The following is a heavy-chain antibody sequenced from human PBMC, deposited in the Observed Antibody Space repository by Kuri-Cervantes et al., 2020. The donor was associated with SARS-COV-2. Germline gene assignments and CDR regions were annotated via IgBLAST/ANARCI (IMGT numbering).Heavy chain of an antibody. CDR2: ISYDGSNK. V-gene: IGHV3-30*18. D-gene: IGHD3-22*01. CDR3: AKDLGGYVGY. Sequence: GESLKISCAASGFTFSSYGMHWVRQAPGKGLEWVAVISYDGSNKYYADSVKSRFTISRDNSKNTLYLQMNSLRAEDTAVYYCAKDLGGYVGYWGQGTLVTVSS. J-gene: IGHJ4*02. CDR1: GFTFSSYG.